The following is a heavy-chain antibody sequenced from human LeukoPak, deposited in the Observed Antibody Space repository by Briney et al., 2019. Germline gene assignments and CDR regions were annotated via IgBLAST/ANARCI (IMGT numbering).Heavy chain of an antibody. V-gene: IGHV4-4*07. CDR1: GGSISSYY. J-gene: IGHJ3*01. CDR3: ARGSSSSWYSFDF. CDR2: IYFTGTT. D-gene: IGHD6-13*01. Sequence: PSETLSLTCSVSGGSISSYYWSWIRQPAGKGLERIGRIYFTGTTNYNPSLQSRVTMSVDTSKYQFSLELSSVTAADTAVYYCARGSSSSWYSFDFWGQGTVVTVSS.